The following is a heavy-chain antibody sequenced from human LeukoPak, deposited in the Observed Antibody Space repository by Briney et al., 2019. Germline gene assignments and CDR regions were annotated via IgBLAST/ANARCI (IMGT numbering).Heavy chain of an antibody. J-gene: IGHJ6*02. CDR1: GFTVSSNY. V-gene: IGHV3-53*01. CDR3: ARVSVDYYDSSGYYPYYYYGKDV. Sequence: GGSLRLSCAASGFTVSSNYMSWVRQAPGKGLEWVSVIYSGGSTYYADSVKGRFTISRDNSKNTLYLQMNSLRAEDTAVYYCARVSVDYYDSSGYYPYYYYGKDVWGQGTTVTVSS. CDR2: IYSGGST. D-gene: IGHD3-22*01.